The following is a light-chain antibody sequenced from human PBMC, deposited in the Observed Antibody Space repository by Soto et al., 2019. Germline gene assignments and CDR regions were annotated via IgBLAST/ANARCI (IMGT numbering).Light chain of an antibody. CDR2: GAS. CDR3: QQYNNWPPFT. Sequence: EIVMTQSPATLSVSPGERATLSCRASQSVSSNLAWYQQKPGQAPRRLIYGASTRATGIPARFSGSGSGTEFTLTISSLQSEDFAVYYCQQYNNWPPFTFGPGTTVDIK. V-gene: IGKV3-15*01. CDR1: QSVSSN. J-gene: IGKJ3*01.